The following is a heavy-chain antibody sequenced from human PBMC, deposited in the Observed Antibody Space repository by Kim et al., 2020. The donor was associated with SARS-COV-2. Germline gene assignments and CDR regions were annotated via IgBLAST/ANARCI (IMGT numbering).Heavy chain of an antibody. V-gene: IGHV5-51*01. J-gene: IGHJ6*02. CDR2: IYPGDSDT. Sequence: GESLKISCKGSGYSFTSYWIGWVRQMPGKGLEWMGIIYPGDSDTRYSPSFQGQVTISADKSISTAYLQWSSLKASDTAMYYCARQGSPDDIYYYGMDVWGQGTTVTVSS. D-gene: IGHD2-15*01. CDR1: GYSFTSYW. CDR3: ARQGSPDDIYYYGMDV.